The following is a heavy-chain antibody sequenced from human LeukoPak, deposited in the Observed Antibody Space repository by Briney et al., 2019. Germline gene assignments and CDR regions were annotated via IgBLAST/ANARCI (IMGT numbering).Heavy chain of an antibody. CDR1: GYSFTSYW. D-gene: IGHD4-23*01. Sequence: GESLKISCKGSGYSFTSYWIGWVRQMPGKGLEWMGIIYPGDPDTRYSPSFQGQVTISADKSISTAYLQWSSLKASDTAMYYCARHVSGNSPYYYMDAWGKGTTVTVSS. CDR3: ARHVSGNSPYYYMDA. V-gene: IGHV5-51*01. CDR2: IYPGDPDT. J-gene: IGHJ6*03.